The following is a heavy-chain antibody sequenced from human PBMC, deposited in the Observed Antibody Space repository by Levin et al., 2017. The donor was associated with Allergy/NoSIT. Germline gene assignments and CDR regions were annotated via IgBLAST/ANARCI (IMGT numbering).Heavy chain of an antibody. CDR2: IHSDTSIT. V-gene: IGHV3-74*01. Sequence: RASVKVSCAASGFTFSPYYMHWVRQAPGKGLAWVSNIHSDTSITNYADSVKGRFTISRDNAKNTLYLQMNSLRAEDTAVYYCARGGCSSTSCLDSWGQGTLVTVSS. D-gene: IGHD2-2*01. CDR1: GFTFSPYY. J-gene: IGHJ4*02. CDR3: ARGGCSSTSCLDS.